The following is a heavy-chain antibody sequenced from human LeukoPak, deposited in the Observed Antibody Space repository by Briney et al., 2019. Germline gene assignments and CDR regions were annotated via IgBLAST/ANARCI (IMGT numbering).Heavy chain of an antibody. Sequence: GGSLRLSCAASGFTFSDYYMSWIRQAPGKGLEWVSAISGSGGSTYYADSVKGRFTISRDNSKNTLYLQMNSLRAEDTAVYYCAKRRDPGRYGETAPFDYWGQGTLVTVSS. V-gene: IGHV3-23*01. CDR2: ISGSGGST. CDR3: AKRRDPGRYGETAPFDY. D-gene: IGHD4-17*01. CDR1: GFTFSDYY. J-gene: IGHJ4*02.